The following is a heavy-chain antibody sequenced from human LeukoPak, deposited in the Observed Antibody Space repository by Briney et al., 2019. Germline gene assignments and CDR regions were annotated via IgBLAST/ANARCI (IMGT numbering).Heavy chain of an antibody. CDR2: INHSGST. CDR1: GGSFSGYY. Sequence: PSETLPLTCAVYGGSFSGYYWSWIRQPPGKGLEWIGEINHSGSTNYNPSLKSRVTISVDTSKNQFSLKLSSVTAADTAVYYCARIENYYDSSGYSLWGQGTLVTVSS. D-gene: IGHD3-22*01. J-gene: IGHJ4*02. CDR3: ARIENYYDSSGYSL. V-gene: IGHV4-34*01.